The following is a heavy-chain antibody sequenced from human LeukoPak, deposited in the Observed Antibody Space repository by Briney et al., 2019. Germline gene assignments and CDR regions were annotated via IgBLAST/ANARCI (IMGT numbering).Heavy chain of an antibody. Sequence: PSETLSLTRTVSGGSISSGSYYWSWIRQPAGKGLEWIGHIYTSGSTNYNPSLKSRVTMSVDTSKNQFSLKLSSVTAADTAVYYCARAACSGGSCSFDPWGQGTLVTVSS. CDR1: GGSISSGSYY. D-gene: IGHD2-15*01. J-gene: IGHJ5*02. CDR3: ARAACSGGSCSFDP. V-gene: IGHV4-61*09. CDR2: IYTSGST.